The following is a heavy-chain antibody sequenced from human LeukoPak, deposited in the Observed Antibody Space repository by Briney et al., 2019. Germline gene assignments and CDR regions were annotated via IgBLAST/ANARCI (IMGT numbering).Heavy chain of an antibody. J-gene: IGHJ4*02. CDR1: GFTFSSYG. CDR3: AKAPVTTCRGAYCYPFDY. Sequence: GGTLRLSCAASGFTFSSYGMSWVRQAPGKGLEWVSAINTSGGSTYYADSVKGRFTISRDSSKNTLFLQMNRLRPEDAAVYYCAKAPVTTCRGAYCYPFDYWGQGTLVTVSS. CDR2: INTSGGST. V-gene: IGHV3-23*01. D-gene: IGHD2-21*01.